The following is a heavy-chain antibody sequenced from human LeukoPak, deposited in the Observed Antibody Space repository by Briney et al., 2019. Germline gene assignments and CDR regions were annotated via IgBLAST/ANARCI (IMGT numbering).Heavy chain of an antibody. Sequence: SETLSLTCTVSGGSIGSIVYYWAWIRRPPGKGLEWIGSIYYSGSTYYNPSLKSRLSISVDTSKNQFSLKLSSVTAADTAVYYCAKIRGGGYDALDIWGQGTMVTVSS. J-gene: IGHJ3*02. CDR1: GGSIGSIVYY. CDR3: AKIRGGGYDALDI. D-gene: IGHD3-10*01. V-gene: IGHV4-39*07. CDR2: IYYSGST.